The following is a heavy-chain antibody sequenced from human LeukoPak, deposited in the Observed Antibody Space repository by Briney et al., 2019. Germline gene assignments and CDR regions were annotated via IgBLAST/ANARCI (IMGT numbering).Heavy chain of an antibody. CDR2: FKGKNDGGTI. D-gene: IGHD3-10*01. CDR1: GFTFSNAW. CDR3: ATDPYGSGVYPDF. V-gene: IGHV3-15*01. J-gene: IGHJ4*02. Sequence: PGGSLRLSCTASGFTFSNAWLSWVRQAPGKGLEWVGRFKGKNDGGTIDYATPVKGRFTISRDDSKNTLYLQMNSLKTEDTAVYYCATDPYGSGVYPDFCGQGILVTVSS.